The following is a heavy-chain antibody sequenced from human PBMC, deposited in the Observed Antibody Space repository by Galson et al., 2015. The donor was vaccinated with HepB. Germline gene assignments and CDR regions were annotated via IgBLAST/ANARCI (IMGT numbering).Heavy chain of an antibody. Sequence: SLRLSCAASGFTMSKFWMSWVRQAPGKGPEWVAGIREDGSERKDLDSVRGRFTISRDNAGNLLFLQMNSLRDEDTAVYFCTRDEVGGHLAYWGQGALVTVSS. J-gene: IGHJ4*02. V-gene: IGHV3-7*03. CDR1: GFTMSKFW. CDR3: TRDEVGGHLAY. CDR2: IREDGSER. D-gene: IGHD3-16*01.